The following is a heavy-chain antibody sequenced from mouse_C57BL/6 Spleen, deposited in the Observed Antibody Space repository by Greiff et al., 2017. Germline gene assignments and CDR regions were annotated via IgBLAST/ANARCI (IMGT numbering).Heavy chain of an antibody. CDR1: GYTFTSYW. V-gene: IGHV1-55*01. CDR2: IYPGSGST. CDR3: ASHYDYLYYAMDY. Sequence: VQLQQSVAELVKPGASVKMSCKASGYTFTSYWITLVKQRPGQGLEWIGDIYPGSGSTNYNEKFKSKATLTVDTSSSTAYMQLSSLTSEDSAVYYCASHYDYLYYAMDYWGQGTSVTVSS. J-gene: IGHJ4*01. D-gene: IGHD2-4*01.